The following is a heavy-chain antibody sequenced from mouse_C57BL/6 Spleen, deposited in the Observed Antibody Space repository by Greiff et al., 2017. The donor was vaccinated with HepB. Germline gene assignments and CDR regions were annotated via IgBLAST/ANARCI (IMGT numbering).Heavy chain of an antibody. Sequence: EVMLVESGGDLVKPGGSLKLSCAASGFTFSSYGMSWVRQTPDKRLEWVATISSGGSYTYYPDSVKGRFTISRDNAKNTLYLQMSSLKSEDTAMYYCARPHYDYDGSWFAYWGQGTLVTVSA. J-gene: IGHJ3*01. D-gene: IGHD2-4*01. V-gene: IGHV5-6*01. CDR3: ARPHYDYDGSWFAY. CDR1: GFTFSSYG. CDR2: ISSGGSYT.